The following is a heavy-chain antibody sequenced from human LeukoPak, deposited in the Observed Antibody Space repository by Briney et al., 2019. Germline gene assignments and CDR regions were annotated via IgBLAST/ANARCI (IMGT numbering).Heavy chain of an antibody. CDR2: IKADGTEK. J-gene: IGHJ4*02. CDR3: ARRLDY. Sequence: GGSLRLSCAASGFIFNNGWMDWVRQAPGKGLEWVANIKADGTEKYYVDSVKGRFTISRDNAKNSLYLQLNSLRAEDTAVYYCARRLDYWGQGTLVTVSS. V-gene: IGHV3-7*03. CDR1: GFIFNNGW.